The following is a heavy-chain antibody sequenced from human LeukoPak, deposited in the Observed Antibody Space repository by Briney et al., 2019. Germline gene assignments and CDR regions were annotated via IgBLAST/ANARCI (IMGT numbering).Heavy chain of an antibody. V-gene: IGHV1-69*13. CDR3: ARVRELLREAASYNWFDP. Sequence: SVKVSCKASGGTFSSYAISWVRQAPGQGLEWMGGIIPIFGTANYAQKFQGRVTITADESTSTAYMELSSLRSEDTAVYYCARVRELLREAASYNWFDPWGQGTLVTVSS. CDR1: GGTFSSYA. D-gene: IGHD1-26*01. J-gene: IGHJ5*02. CDR2: IIPIFGTA.